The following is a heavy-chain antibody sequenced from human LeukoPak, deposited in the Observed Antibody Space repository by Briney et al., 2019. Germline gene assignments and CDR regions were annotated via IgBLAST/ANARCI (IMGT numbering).Heavy chain of an antibody. CDR1: GGSIGRSSYY. D-gene: IGHD6-6*01. J-gene: IGHJ5*02. CDR2: IYYSGST. CDR3: ARGPPTEYQLDCWFDP. V-gene: IGHV4-39*07. Sequence: PSETLSLTCTVSGGSIGRSSYYWGWIRQPPGKGLEWIGSIYYSGSTNYNPSLKSRVTISVDMSKNQFSLKLSSVTAADTAVYYCARGPPTEYQLDCWFDPWGQGTLVTVSS.